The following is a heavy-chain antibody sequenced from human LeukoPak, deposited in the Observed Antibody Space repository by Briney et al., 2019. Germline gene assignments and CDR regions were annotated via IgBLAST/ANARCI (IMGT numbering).Heavy chain of an antibody. Sequence: SETLSLTCGVFGGSFSDSYWSWIRQPPGKGLEWIGEINHTGITKYNPSLKNRVTVSVDTSKNQFSLRLSSVTAADTAVYYCARGLSHTRIASGYYYVRWFDPWGQGALVTVSS. D-gene: IGHD3-22*01. CDR3: ARGLSHTRIASGYYYVRWFDP. CDR2: INHTGIT. J-gene: IGHJ5*02. CDR1: GGSFSDSY. V-gene: IGHV4-34*01.